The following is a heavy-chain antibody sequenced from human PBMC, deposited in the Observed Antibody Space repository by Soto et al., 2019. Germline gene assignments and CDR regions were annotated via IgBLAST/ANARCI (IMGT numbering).Heavy chain of an antibody. CDR2: IFWDDDK. Sequence: QITLKESGPPLVKPTQTLTLTCTLSVLSLCTSGVGVGWIRQPPGKPLEWLALIFWDDDKRYSPSLSSRLTITKDTSKNQVIFTMTNMDPVDTATYYCARRAVPGTYFFDHWGQRTLVTVSS. V-gene: IGHV2-5*02. CDR1: VLSLCTSGVG. CDR3: ARRAVPGTYFFDH. J-gene: IGHJ4*02. D-gene: IGHD6-19*01.